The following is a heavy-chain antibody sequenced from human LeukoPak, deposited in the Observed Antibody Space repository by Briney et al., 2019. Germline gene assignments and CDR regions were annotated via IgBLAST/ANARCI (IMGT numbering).Heavy chain of an antibody. CDR2: ISSSSSTI. D-gene: IGHD1-26*01. CDR1: GFTFSSYA. Sequence: GGSLRLSCAASGFTFSSYAMSWVRQAPGKGLEWVSYISSSSSTIYYADSVKGRFTISRDNAKNSLYLQMNSLRDEDTAVYYCARCEWELLTYFDYWGQGTLVTVSS. J-gene: IGHJ4*02. V-gene: IGHV3-48*02. CDR3: ARCEWELLTYFDY.